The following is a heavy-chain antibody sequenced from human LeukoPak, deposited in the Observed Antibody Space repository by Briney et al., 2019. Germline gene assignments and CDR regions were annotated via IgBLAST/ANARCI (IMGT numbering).Heavy chain of an antibody. Sequence: SETLSLTCTVSHGSISSYYWSWIRQPPGKGLEWIAYIHDSANTNYNPSLKSRVTISVDTSKSQFPLKLSSVSAADTAVYYCARGRITIFGVVTPHFDYWGQGNLVTVSS. CDR2: IHDSANT. D-gene: IGHD3-3*01. CDR1: HGSISSYY. V-gene: IGHV4-59*01. J-gene: IGHJ4*02. CDR3: ARGRITIFGVVTPHFDY.